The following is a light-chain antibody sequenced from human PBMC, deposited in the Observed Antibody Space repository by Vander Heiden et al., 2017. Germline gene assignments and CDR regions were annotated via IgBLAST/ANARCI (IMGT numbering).Light chain of an antibody. CDR1: QDMSKY. V-gene: IGKV1-33*01. Sequence: DIQMTQSPSSLSASIGDRVTITCQASQDMSKYLNWYQQKPGKDPKLLIYDASNLETGVPSRFSGSGSGTDFTFTISSLQPEDFATYYCQQYDNLITFGQGTRLEIK. CDR2: DAS. CDR3: QQYDNLIT. J-gene: IGKJ5*01.